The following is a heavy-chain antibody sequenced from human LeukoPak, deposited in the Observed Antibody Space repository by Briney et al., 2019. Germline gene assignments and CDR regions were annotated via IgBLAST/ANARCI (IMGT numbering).Heavy chain of an antibody. CDR2: IYYSGST. D-gene: IGHD1-1*01. V-gene: IGHV4-59*02. CDR1: GDSVSGYY. J-gene: IGHJ6*02. Sequence: SETLSLTCGVSGDSVSGYYWSWIRQPPGKGLEWIGYIYYSGSTNYNPSLKSRVTISVDTSKNQFSLKLSSVTAADTAVYYCARGGTRYGMDVWGQGTTVTVSS. CDR3: ARGGTRYGMDV.